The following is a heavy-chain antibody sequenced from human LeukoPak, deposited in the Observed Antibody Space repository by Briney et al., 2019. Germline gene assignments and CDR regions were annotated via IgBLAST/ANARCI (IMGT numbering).Heavy chain of an antibody. J-gene: IGHJ4*02. D-gene: IGHD1-26*01. CDR3: ATDPLVGAPALRY. CDR1: GYTLTELS. Sequence: ASVKVSCKVSGYTLTELSMHWVRRAPGKGLEWMGGFDPEDGETIYAQKFQGRVTMTEDTSTDTAYMELSSLRSEDTAVYYCATDPLVGAPALRYWGQGTLVTVSS. CDR2: FDPEDGET. V-gene: IGHV1-24*01.